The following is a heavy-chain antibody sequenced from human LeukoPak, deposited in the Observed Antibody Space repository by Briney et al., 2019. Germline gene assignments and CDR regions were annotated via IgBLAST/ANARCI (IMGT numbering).Heavy chain of an antibody. V-gene: IGHV3-33*01. CDR3: TSRYCSGGSCHGYFDY. D-gene: IGHD2-15*01. CDR1: GFTFSSYG. Sequence: GRSLRLSCAASGFTFSSYGMHWVRQAPGKGLEWVAVIWYDGSNKYYADSVKGRFTISRDNSKNTLYLQMNSLKTEDTAVYYCTSRYCSGGSCHGYFDYWGQGTLVTVSS. J-gene: IGHJ4*02. CDR2: IWYDGSNK.